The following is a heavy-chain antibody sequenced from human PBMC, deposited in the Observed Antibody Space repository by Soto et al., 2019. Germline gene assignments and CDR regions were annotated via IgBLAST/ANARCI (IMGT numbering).Heavy chain of an antibody. D-gene: IGHD3-10*01. CDR1: GGSISSYY. J-gene: IGHJ4*02. CDR2: IYYSGST. CDR3: ARAHERVYGSGSYQFED. Sequence: PSETLSLTCTVSGGSISSYYWTWIRQPPGKGLEWIGYIYYSGSTNYNPSLKSRVTISVDTSKNQFSLKLSSVTAADTAVYYCARAHERVYGSGSYQFEDWGQGTRVTVSS. V-gene: IGHV4-59*12.